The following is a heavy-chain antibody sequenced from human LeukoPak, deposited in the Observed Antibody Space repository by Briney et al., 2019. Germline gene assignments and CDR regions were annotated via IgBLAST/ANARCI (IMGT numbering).Heavy chain of an antibody. J-gene: IGHJ4*02. D-gene: IGHD3-9*01. CDR3: ARTTYYDILFFDS. Sequence: GVSLRLSCAASGFTVSSNYMIWVRQAPGKGLEWVSVIYSGDSTYYEDYVKANSPISRNTPKNTLYLKMNTLRAEDTAVYYCARTTYYDILFFDSWGQGTLVTVSS. V-gene: IGHV3-66*01. CDR1: GFTVSSNY. CDR2: IYSGDST.